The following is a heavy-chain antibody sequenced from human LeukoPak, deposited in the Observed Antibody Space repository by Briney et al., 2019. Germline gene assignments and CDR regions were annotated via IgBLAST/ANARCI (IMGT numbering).Heavy chain of an antibody. V-gene: IGHV4-34*01. CDR3: ARGRYHDYGDLYYFDY. J-gene: IGHJ4*02. CDR2: INHSGST. Sequence: SETLSLTCAVYGGSFSGYYWSWIRQPPGKGPEWIGEINHSGSTNYNPSLKSRVTISVDTSKNQFSLKLSSVTAADTAVYYCARGRYHDYGDLYYFDYWGQGTLVTVSS. D-gene: IGHD4-17*01. CDR1: GGSFSGYY.